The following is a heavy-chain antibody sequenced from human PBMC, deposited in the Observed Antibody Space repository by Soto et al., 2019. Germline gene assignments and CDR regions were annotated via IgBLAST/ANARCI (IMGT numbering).Heavy chain of an antibody. D-gene: IGHD3-22*01. CDR3: VLYYYDSSGYYFFDY. CDR2: IYYSGST. J-gene: IGHJ4*02. V-gene: IGHV4-30-4*01. CDR1: GGSISSGDYY. Sequence: PSETLSLTCTVSGGSISSGDYYWSWIRQPPGKGLEWIGYIYYSGSTYYNPSLKSRVTISVDTSKNQFSLKLSSVTAADTAVYYCVLYYYDSSGYYFFDYWGQGTLVTVS.